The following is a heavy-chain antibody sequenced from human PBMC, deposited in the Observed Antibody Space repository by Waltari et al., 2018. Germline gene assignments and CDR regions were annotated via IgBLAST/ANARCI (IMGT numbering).Heavy chain of an antibody. CDR1: GYTFTDYY. V-gene: IGHV1-69-2*01. CDR3: VQGGLVAAFDY. J-gene: IGHJ4*02. Sequence: DVQLVQSGAEVKKPGATVTISCKVSGYTFTDYYLHWVQQAPGKGLEWMGLVDPEDGETIYAEKFQGRVTITADTSTDTAYMELSSLRSDDTAVYYCVQGGLVAAFDYWGQGTLVTVSS. CDR2: VDPEDGET. D-gene: IGHD2-8*02.